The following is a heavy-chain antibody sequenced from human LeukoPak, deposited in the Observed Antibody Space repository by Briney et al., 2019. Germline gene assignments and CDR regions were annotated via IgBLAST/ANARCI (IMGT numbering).Heavy chain of an antibody. CDR2: IHHGGTT. Sequence: SETLSLTCAVSGGSITSGNWWTWVRQSPGKGLEWIGEIHHGGTTNYNPSLKSRVTISVDKSKNQFSLKLNSVTAADTAVYYCAKKDYYYMDVWGKGPRSPSP. V-gene: IGHV4-4*02. CDR3: AKKDYYYMDV. J-gene: IGHJ6*03. CDR1: GGSITSGNW.